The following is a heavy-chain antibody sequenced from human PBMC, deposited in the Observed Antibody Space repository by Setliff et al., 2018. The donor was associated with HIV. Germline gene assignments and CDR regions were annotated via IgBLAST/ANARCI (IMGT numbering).Heavy chain of an antibody. Sequence: SETLSLTCAVSGGSISSSNWWSWVRQPPEKGLEWIGEIYHGGSTNYNPSLKSRVTISADPSKNQFSLKVTSVTAADTAVYYCGRLSETAMASFDSWGQGTLVTVSS. CDR1: GGSISSSNW. J-gene: IGHJ4*02. CDR3: GRLSETAMASFDS. V-gene: IGHV4-4*02. D-gene: IGHD5-18*01. CDR2: IYHGGST.